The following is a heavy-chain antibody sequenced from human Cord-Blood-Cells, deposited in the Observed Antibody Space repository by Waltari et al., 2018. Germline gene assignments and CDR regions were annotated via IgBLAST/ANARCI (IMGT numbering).Heavy chain of an antibody. CDR1: GGSFSGYY. J-gene: IGHJ3*02. V-gene: IGHV4-34*01. Sequence: QVQLQQWGAGLLKHSETLSLTCAVYGGSFSGYYWSWIRQRPGKGLEWIGEINHSGSTNYNPSLKSRVTISVDTSKNQFSLKLSSVTAADTAVYYCARGAWQLVRAFDIWGQGTMVTVSS. CDR2: INHSGST. CDR3: ARGAWQLVRAFDI. D-gene: IGHD6-6*01.